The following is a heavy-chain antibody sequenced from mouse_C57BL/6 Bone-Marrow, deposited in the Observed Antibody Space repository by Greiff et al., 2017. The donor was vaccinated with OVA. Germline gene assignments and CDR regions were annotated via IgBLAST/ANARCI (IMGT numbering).Heavy chain of an antibody. CDR1: GFTFSDYG. Sequence: EVKVVESGGGLVKPGASLKLSCAASGFTFSDYGMHWVRQAPEKGLEWVAYISRGSGTIYYADTVKGRFTLSRDNAKNTLFLQMSSLRSEDTAMYYCARPDWDWFAYWGQGTLVTVSA. CDR3: ARPDWDWFAY. V-gene: IGHV5-17*01. D-gene: IGHD4-1*01. J-gene: IGHJ3*01. CDR2: ISRGSGTI.